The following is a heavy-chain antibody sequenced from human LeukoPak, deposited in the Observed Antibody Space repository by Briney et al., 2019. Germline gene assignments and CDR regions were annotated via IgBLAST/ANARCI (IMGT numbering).Heavy chain of an antibody. D-gene: IGHD4-17*01. V-gene: IGHV4-34*01. CDR3: AIDNSLDYGDFPKDY. CDR2: INHSGST. Sequence: SETLSLTCAVYGGSFSGYYWSWIRQPPGKGPEWIGEINHSGSTNYNPSLKSRVTISVDPSKNQFSLKLSSVTAADTGVYYCAIDNSLDYGDFPKDYWGQGTLVTVSS. CDR1: GGSFSGYY. J-gene: IGHJ4*02.